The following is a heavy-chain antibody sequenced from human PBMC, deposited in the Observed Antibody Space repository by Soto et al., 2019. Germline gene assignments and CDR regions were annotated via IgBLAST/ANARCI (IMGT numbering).Heavy chain of an antibody. D-gene: IGHD6-13*01. CDR1: GFTFSSYS. Sequence: EVQLVESGGGLVKPGGSLRLSCAASGFTFSSYSMNWVRQAPGKGLEWVSSISSSSSYIYYADSVKGRFTISRDNAKNSLYLQMNSLRAEDTAVYYCARGVQQLTLSASDYGMDVWGQGTTVTVSS. CDR3: ARGVQQLTLSASDYGMDV. CDR2: ISSSSSYI. V-gene: IGHV3-21*01. J-gene: IGHJ6*02.